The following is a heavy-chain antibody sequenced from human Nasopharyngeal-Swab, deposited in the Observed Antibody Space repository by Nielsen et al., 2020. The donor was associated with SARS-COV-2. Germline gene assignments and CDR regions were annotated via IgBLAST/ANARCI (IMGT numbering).Heavy chain of an antibody. V-gene: IGHV1-2*06. CDR2: INTTTGAT. CDR1: GYTFTAYY. J-gene: IGHJ4*02. CDR3: ARDYGGWYDILTGYLDC. D-gene: IGHD3-9*01. Sequence: ASVKVSCKASGYTFTAYYMHWVRQAPGQGLEWMGRINTTTGATRYAQKFQGRVTMTRDTSITTAYMELTRLRSDDTAVYYCARDYGGWYDILTGYLDCWGQGTLVAVSS.